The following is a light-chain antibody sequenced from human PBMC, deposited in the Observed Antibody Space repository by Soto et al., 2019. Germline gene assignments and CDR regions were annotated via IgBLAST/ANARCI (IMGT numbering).Light chain of an antibody. CDR2: LNSDGSH. CDR1: SGHSSYA. V-gene: IGLV4-69*01. Sequence: QSVLTQSPSASASLGASVKLTCTLSSGHSSYAIAWHQQQPEKGHRYLLKLNSDGSHSQGDGIPDRFSGSSSGTERYLTISRLQSEDEADYYCQTWSTGIVVFGGGTKLTVL. J-gene: IGLJ3*02. CDR3: QTWSTGIVV.